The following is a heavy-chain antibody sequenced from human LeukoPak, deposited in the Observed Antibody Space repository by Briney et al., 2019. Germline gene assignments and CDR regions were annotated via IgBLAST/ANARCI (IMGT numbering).Heavy chain of an antibody. CDR3: ASRPTHGDYERNWFDP. CDR2: ISAYNGNT. CDR1: GYTFTSYG. Sequence: GASVKVSCKATGYTFTSYGISWVRQAPGQGLEWMGWISAYNGNTNYAQKFQGRVTITADESTSTAYMELSSLRSEDTAVYYCASRPTHGDYERNWFDPWGQGTLVTVSS. J-gene: IGHJ5*02. D-gene: IGHD4-17*01. V-gene: IGHV1-18*01.